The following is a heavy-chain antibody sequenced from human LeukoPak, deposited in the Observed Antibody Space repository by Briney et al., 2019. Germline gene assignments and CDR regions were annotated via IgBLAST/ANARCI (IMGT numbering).Heavy chain of an antibody. V-gene: IGHV3-21*01. Sequence: GGSLRLSCAASGFIFSTYTLNWVRQAPGKGLEWVSSISSSSSYIYYTDSVKGRFTISRDNARNSLYLQMNSLRAEDTAVYYCESQSVAGPDYWGQGTLVTVSS. CDR1: GFIFSTYT. CDR3: ESQSVAGPDY. J-gene: IGHJ4*02. CDR2: ISSSSSYI. D-gene: IGHD6-19*01.